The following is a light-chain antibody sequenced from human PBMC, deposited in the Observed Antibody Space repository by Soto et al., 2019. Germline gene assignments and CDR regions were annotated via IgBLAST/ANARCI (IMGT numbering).Light chain of an antibody. J-gene: IGKJ4*01. CDR1: QSISSY. Sequence: DIQMTQSPSSLSASVGDRVTITCRASQSISSYLNWYQHKPGKAPNLLIYAATTLQSGVPSRFSGSGSGTDFTLTISSLEPEDVAVYYCQQCALSPATFGGGTKVEI. CDR3: QQCALSPAT. V-gene: IGKV1-39*01. CDR2: AAT.